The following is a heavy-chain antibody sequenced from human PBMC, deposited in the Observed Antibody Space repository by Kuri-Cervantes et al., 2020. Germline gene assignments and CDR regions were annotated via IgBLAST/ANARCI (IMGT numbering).Heavy chain of an antibody. CDR3: ARGGGRELDWFDP. Sequence: GESMMISCAASGFTFSSYAMHWVRQAPGKGLEWVAVISYDGSNKYYADSVKGRFTISRDNSKNTLYLQMNSLRAEDTAVYYCARGGGRELDWFDPWGQGTLVTVSS. CDR1: GFTFSSYA. D-gene: IGHD3-10*01. V-gene: IGHV3-30-3*01. J-gene: IGHJ5*02. CDR2: ISYDGSNK.